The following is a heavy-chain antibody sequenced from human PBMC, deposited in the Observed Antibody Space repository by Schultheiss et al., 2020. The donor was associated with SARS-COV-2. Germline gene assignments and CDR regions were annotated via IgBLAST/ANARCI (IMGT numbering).Heavy chain of an antibody. CDR1: GYTFTSYG. CDR2: ISAYNGNT. D-gene: IGHD3-10*01. Sequence: ASVKVSCKASGYTFTSYGISWVRQAPGQGLEWMGWISAYNGNTNYAQKLQGRVTMTTDTSTSTAYMELRSLRSDDTAVYYCATDLSGRDPNYYGMDVWGQGTTVTVSS. J-gene: IGHJ6*02. V-gene: IGHV1-18*01. CDR3: ATDLSGRDPNYYGMDV.